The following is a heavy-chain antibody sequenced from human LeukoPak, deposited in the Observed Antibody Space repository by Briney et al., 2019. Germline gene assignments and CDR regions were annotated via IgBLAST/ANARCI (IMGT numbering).Heavy chain of an antibody. Sequence: ESSETLSLTCAVYGGSFSGYYWSWIRQPPGKGLEWIGEINHSGSTNYNPSLKSRVTISVDTSKNQFSLKLSSVTAADTAVYYCARRHSYDFWSGYYTGYAFDIWGQGTMVTVSS. CDR2: INHSGST. V-gene: IGHV4-34*01. J-gene: IGHJ3*02. D-gene: IGHD3-3*01. CDR3: ARRHSYDFWSGYYTGYAFDI. CDR1: GGSFSGYY.